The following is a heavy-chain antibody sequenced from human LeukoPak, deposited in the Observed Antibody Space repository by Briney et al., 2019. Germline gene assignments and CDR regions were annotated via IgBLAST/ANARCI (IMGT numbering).Heavy chain of an antibody. V-gene: IGHV3-30*18. CDR2: ILYDGDNK. D-gene: IGHD1-26*01. CDR1: GFTFSRYF. J-gene: IGHJ5*02. Sequence: PGGSLRLSCAASGFTFSRYFMTWVRQAPGKGLEWVAVILYDGDNKYYADSVQGRFTTSRDNSKNTLYLQMNSLRAEDTAVYYCAKAGSGSYLSWFDPWGQGTLVTVSS. CDR3: AKAGSGSYLSWFDP.